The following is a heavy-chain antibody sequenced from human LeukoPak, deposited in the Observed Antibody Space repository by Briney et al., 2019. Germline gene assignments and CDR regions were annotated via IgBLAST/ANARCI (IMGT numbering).Heavy chain of an antibody. Sequence: ASVKVSCKASGYTFTGYYMHWVRQAPGQGLEWMGWINPNSGGTNYAQKFQGWVTMTRDTSISTAYMELSRLRSDDTAVYYCARIAAAGTFDYFDYWGQGTLVTVSS. V-gene: IGHV1-2*04. CDR1: GYTFTGYY. CDR3: ARIAAAGTFDYFDY. J-gene: IGHJ4*02. D-gene: IGHD6-13*01. CDR2: INPNSGGT.